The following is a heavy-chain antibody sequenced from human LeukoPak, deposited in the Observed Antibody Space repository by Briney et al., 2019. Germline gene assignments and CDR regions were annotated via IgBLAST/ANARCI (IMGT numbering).Heavy chain of an antibody. V-gene: IGHV3-11*06. CDR1: GFTFSDYY. Sequence: GGSLRLSCAASGFTFSDYYMSWIRQAPGKGLEWVSYISSSSSYTNYADSVKGRFTISRDNAKNSLYLQMNSPRAEDTAVYYCARLVYYYGSGSYLYDWFDPWGQGTLVTVSS. J-gene: IGHJ5*02. D-gene: IGHD3-10*01. CDR2: ISSSSSYT. CDR3: ARLVYYYGSGSYLYDWFDP.